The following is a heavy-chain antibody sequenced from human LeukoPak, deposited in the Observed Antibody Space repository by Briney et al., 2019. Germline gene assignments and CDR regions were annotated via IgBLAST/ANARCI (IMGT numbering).Heavy chain of an antibody. CDR1: GFTFSSYG. CDR2: ISYDGSNK. V-gene: IGHV3-30*18. Sequence: PGGSLRLSCAASGFTFSSYGMLWVRQAPGKGLEWVAVISYDGSNKYYADSVKGRFTISRDNSKNTLYLQMNSLRAEDTAVYYCAKSEEEEAFDYWGQGTLVTVSS. CDR3: AKSEEEEAFDY. J-gene: IGHJ4*02.